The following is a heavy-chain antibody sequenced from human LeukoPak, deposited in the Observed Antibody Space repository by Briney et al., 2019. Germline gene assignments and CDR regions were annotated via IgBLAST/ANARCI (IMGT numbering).Heavy chain of an antibody. CDR2: IYYSGST. J-gene: IGHJ4*02. CDR1: GDSISSSPYY. D-gene: IGHD3-10*02. Sequence: SETLSLTCTVSGDSISSSPYYWDWIRQPPGKGLEWIGSIYYSGSTYYNPSLTSRVTISVDTYKNQSCLKLSSVTAADTAVYYCARRLKPMFSFASYFHYWGQGTLVTVSS. V-gene: IGHV4-39*01. CDR3: ARRLKPMFSFASYFHY.